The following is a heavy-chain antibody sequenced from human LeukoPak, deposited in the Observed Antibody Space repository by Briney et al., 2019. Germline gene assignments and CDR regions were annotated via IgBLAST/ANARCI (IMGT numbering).Heavy chain of an antibody. J-gene: IGHJ4*02. D-gene: IGHD2-21*01. Sequence: SETLSLTCTVSGGSISSYYWNWLRQSPSRGLEWLGRTYYRSKWYNDYAVSVKSRITINPDTSKNQFSLQLNSVTPEDTAVYYCARECGETEYYFDYWGQGTLVTVSS. CDR1: GGSISSYY. CDR3: ARECGETEYYFDY. V-gene: IGHV6-1*01. CDR2: TYYRSKWYN.